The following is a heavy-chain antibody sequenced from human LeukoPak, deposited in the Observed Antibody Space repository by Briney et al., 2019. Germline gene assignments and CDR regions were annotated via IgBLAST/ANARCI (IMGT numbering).Heavy chain of an antibody. CDR3: ARHGVAYGYSSRKGCYFDY. D-gene: IGHD6-13*01. CDR1: GGSFSGYY. Sequence: PSETLSLTCAVYGGSFSGYYWSWIRQPPGKGLEWIGEINHSGSTNCNPSLKSRVTISVDTSKNQFSLKLSSVTAADTAVYYCARHGVAYGYSSRKGCYFDYWGQGTLVTVSS. V-gene: IGHV4-34*01. J-gene: IGHJ4*02. CDR2: INHSGST.